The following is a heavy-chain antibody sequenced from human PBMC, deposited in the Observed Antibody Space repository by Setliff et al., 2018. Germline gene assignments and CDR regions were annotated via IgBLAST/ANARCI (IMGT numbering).Heavy chain of an antibody. J-gene: IGHJ1*01. CDR1: GYTFTSSG. D-gene: IGHD2-8*01. CDR2: ISAYTGNT. V-gene: IGHV1-18*01. Sequence: ASVKVSCKASGYTFTSSGITWVRQAPGQGLKWMGWISAYTGNTNYAQKLQGRVTMTTDTSTSTAYMELRSLTSDDTAVYYCSRLVRYCTTTTCQRASGAEFWGQGTLVTVSS. CDR3: SRLVRYCTTTTCQRASGAEF.